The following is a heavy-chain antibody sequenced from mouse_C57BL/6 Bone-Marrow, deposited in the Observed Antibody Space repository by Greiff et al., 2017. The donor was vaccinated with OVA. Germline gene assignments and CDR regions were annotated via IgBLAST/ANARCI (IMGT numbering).Heavy chain of an antibody. CDR3: AREGAYYSNYGDY. Sequence: EVKLVESGGGLVKPGGSLTLSCAASGFTFSSYAMSWVRQTPEKRLEWVATISDGGSYTYYPDNVKGRFTISRDNAKNNLYLQMSHLKSEDTAMYYCAREGAYYSNYGDYWGQGTSVTVSS. D-gene: IGHD2-5*01. J-gene: IGHJ4*01. V-gene: IGHV5-4*01. CDR1: GFTFSSYA. CDR2: ISDGGSYT.